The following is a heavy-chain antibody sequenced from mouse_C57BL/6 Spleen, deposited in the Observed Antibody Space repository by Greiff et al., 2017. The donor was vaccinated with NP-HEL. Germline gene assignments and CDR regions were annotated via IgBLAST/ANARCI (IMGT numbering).Heavy chain of an antibody. D-gene: IGHD1-1*01. CDR3: TRKITYYYDD. Sequence: QVQLQQSGAELVRPGASVTLSCKASGYTFTDYEMHWVKQTPVHGLEWIGAIDPETGGTSYNQKFKGKAILTADKSSSTAYMELRSLTSEDSAVYYCTRKITYYYDDWGKGTTRTVAS. V-gene: IGHV1-15*01. CDR1: GYTFTDYE. J-gene: IGHJ2*01. CDR2: IDPETGGT.